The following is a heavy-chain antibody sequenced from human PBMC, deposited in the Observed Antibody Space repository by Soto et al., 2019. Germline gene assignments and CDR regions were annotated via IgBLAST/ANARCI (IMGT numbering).Heavy chain of an antibody. CDR3: ARSQSDYVWGTSGDFDP. CDR2: IYPGDSDT. CDR1: GYSFTTHC. D-gene: IGHD3-16*01. V-gene: IGHV5-51*01. J-gene: IGHJ5*02. Sequence: GEAPKISCKGSGYSFTTHCVGWVRQMPGKGLEWMGIIYPGDSDTRYSPSFKGQVTISADESITTAYLQWSSLKASDTAIYYCARSQSDYVWGTSGDFDPWGQGTLVTAPQ.